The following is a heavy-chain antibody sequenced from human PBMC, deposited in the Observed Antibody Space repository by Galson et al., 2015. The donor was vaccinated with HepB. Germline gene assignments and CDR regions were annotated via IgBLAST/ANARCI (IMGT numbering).Heavy chain of an antibody. D-gene: IGHD1-20*01. CDR3: AKVITGMTSPFDY. V-gene: IGHV3-23*01. CDR1: GFTFSSYA. Sequence: SLRLSCAASGFTFSSYAMSWVRQAPGKGLEWVSAISGSTGSTYDADSVKGRFTISRDNSKNTLYLRMNSLRAEDTAVYYCAKVITGMTSPFDYWGQGTLVTVSS. J-gene: IGHJ4*02. CDR2: ISGSTGST.